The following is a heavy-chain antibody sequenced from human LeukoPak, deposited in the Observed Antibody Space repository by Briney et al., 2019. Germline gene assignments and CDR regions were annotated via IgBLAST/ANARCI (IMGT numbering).Heavy chain of an antibody. V-gene: IGHV4-59*11. D-gene: IGHD3-22*01. CDR3: TRGGGSGYYFGIPRYYFDA. J-gene: IGHJ4*02. CDR1: GGSLEGLY. Sequence: PSETLSLTCTVSGGSLEGLYWSWIRQSPEKGLEWIGNVFHTGVTSYNLSLKSRVTISVDTSRNQFSLTMTSMTAADTAIYYCTRGGGSGYYFGIPRYYFDAWGQGVLVTVSS. CDR2: VFHTGVT.